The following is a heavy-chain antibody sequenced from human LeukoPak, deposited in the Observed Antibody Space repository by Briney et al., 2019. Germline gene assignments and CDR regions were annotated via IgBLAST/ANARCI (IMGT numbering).Heavy chain of an antibody. CDR3: ARHVGLYSDFDY. V-gene: IGHV5-51*01. D-gene: IGHD4-11*01. Sequence: GESLKISCKGSGYNFPIYWIAWVRQMPGKGLECMGIIYPGDSDTRYSPSFQRQVTISADKSISTAYLQWTSLKASDTAIYYCARHVGLYSDFDYWGQGTPVTVSS. CDR2: IYPGDSDT. CDR1: GYNFPIYW. J-gene: IGHJ4*02.